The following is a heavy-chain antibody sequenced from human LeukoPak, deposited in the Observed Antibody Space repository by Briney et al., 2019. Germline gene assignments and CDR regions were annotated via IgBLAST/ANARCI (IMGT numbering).Heavy chain of an antibody. CDR1: GFTFSTYA. CDR2: ISYDGSDK. Sequence: GGSLRLSCVVSGFTFSTYAMHWVRQAPGKGLEWVAIISYDGSDKYYADSVKGRFTISRDNSTNTLYLPMNSLRAADTAVYYCAKDIRNDRFGGPGKYWGQGTLVTVSS. J-gene: IGHJ1*01. V-gene: IGHV3-30*18. D-gene: IGHD3-10*01. CDR3: AKDIRNDRFGGPGKY.